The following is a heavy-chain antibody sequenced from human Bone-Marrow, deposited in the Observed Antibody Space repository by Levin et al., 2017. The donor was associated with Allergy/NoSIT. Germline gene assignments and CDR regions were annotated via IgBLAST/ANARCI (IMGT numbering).Heavy chain of an antibody. J-gene: IGHJ6*02. CDR1: GYTFTSYD. CDR3: ARNRKQLELGGHGRGYYYYYYGMDV. Sequence: GASVKVSCKASGYTFTSYDINWVRQATGQGLEWMGWMNPNSGNTGYAQKFQGRVTMTRNTSISTAYMELSSLRSEDTAVYYCARNRKQLELGGHGRGYYYYYYGMDVWGQGTTVTVSS. V-gene: IGHV1-8*01. CDR2: MNPNSGNT. D-gene: IGHD1-1*01.